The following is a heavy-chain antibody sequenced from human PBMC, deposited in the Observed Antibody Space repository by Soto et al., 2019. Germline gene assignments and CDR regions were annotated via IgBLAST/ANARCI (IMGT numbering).Heavy chain of an antibody. Sequence: PSQTLSLTCTVSGGSISDDSYWSWIRQTPGKGLEWIGYIYHTGNTYYNPSLRSRASISVDKSKSQFSLKLISVTAAETAVYFCARDKYHVLSSVACFDSWGQGTLVTVSS. CDR2: IYHTGNT. CDR1: GGSISDDSY. J-gene: IGHJ5*01. D-gene: IGHD2-2*01. V-gene: IGHV4-30-4*01. CDR3: ARDKYHVLSSVACFDS.